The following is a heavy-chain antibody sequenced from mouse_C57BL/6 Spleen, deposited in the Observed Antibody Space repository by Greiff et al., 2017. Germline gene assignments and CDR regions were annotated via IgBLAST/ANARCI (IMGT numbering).Heavy chain of an antibody. J-gene: IGHJ2*01. CDR1: GYAFSSSW. Sequence: QVQLKQSGPELVKPGASVKISCKASGYAFSSSWMNWVKQRPGKGLEWIGRIYPGDGDTNYNGKFKGKATLTADKSSSTAYMQLSSLTSEDSAVYFCARHHYGLYYFDYWGQGTTRTVSS. V-gene: IGHV1-82*01. CDR2: IYPGDGDT. D-gene: IGHD1-2*01. CDR3: ARHHYGLYYFDY.